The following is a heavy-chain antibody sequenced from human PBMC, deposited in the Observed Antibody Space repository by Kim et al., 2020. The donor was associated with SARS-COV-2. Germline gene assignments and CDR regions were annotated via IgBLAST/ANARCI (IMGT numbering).Heavy chain of an antibody. CDR1: GGSFSGYY. D-gene: IGHD2-21*02. CDR3: ARGSLRWPLPSYYFDY. Sequence: SETLSLTCAVYGGSFSGYYWSWIRQPPGKGLEWIGEINHSGSTNYNPSLKSRVTISVDTSKNQFSLKLSSVTAADTAAYYCARGSLRWPLPSYYFDYWGQGTLVTVSS. V-gene: IGHV4-34*01. CDR2: INHSGST. J-gene: IGHJ4*02.